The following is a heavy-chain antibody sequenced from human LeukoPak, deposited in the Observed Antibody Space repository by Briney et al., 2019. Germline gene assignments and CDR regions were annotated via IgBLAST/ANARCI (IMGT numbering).Heavy chain of an antibody. V-gene: IGHV3-21*01. CDR3: ARGPLVAARQGPWYYYYMDV. Sequence: PGGSLRLSCAASGFTFSSYSMNWVRQAPGKGLEWVSFISSSSSYIYYADSVKGRFTISRDNAKNSLYLQMNSLRAEDTAVYYCARGPLVAARQGPWYYYYMDVWGKGTTVTVSS. D-gene: IGHD6-6*01. CDR2: ISSSSSYI. J-gene: IGHJ6*03. CDR1: GFTFSSYS.